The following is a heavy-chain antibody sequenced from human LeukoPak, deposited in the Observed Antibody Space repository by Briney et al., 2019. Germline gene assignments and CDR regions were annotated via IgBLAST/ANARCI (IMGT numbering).Heavy chain of an antibody. Sequence: SETLSLTCAVYGGSFSGYYRSWIRQPPGKGLEWIGEINHSGSTNYNPSLKSRVTISVDTSKNQFSLKLSSVTAADTAVYYCAGQGYCSSTSCYDYYYMDVWGKGTTVTVSS. D-gene: IGHD2-2*01. CDR3: AGQGYCSSTSCYDYYYMDV. V-gene: IGHV4-34*01. J-gene: IGHJ6*03. CDR1: GGSFSGYY. CDR2: INHSGST.